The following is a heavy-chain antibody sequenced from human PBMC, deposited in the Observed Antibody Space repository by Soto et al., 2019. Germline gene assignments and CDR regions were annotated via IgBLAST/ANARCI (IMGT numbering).Heavy chain of an antibody. J-gene: IGHJ4*02. V-gene: IGHV3-73*01. CDR3: TSSRITGPKYSSGWHFDY. CDR2: IRSKANSYAT. CDR1: GFTFSGSA. Sequence: EVQLVESGGGLVQPGGSLKLSCAASGFTFSGSAMHWVRQASGKGLEWVGRIRSKANSYATAYAASVKGRFTISRDDSKXTVXLQMNSLKTEDTAVYYCTSSRITGPKYSSGWHFDYWGQGTLVTVSS. D-gene: IGHD6-19*01.